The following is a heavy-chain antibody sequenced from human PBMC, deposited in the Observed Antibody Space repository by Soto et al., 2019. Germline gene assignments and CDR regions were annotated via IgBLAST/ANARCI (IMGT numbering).Heavy chain of an antibody. V-gene: IGHV3-23*01. Sequence: GGSLRLSCAASGFTFSSYPMSWVRQAPGKGLEWVSAISGSGGSTYYADSVKGRFTISRDNSKNTLCLQMNSLRAEDTAVYYCAKDRVNSRPWYVFSDYWGQGTLVTVS. D-gene: IGHD3-16*01. J-gene: IGHJ4*02. CDR3: AKDRVNSRPWYVFSDY. CDR1: GFTFSSYP. CDR2: ISGSGGST.